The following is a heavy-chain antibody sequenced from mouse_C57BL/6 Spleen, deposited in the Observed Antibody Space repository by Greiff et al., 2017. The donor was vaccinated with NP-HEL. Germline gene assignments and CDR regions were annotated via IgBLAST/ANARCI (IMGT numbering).Heavy chain of an antibody. CDR2: FYPGSGSI. CDR3: ARHEERTTVVATDYFDY. D-gene: IGHD1-1*01. CDR1: GYTFTEYT. V-gene: IGHV1-62-2*01. Sequence: VQLQESGAELVKPGASVKLSCKASGYTFTEYTIHWVKQRSGQGLEWIGWFYPGSGSIKYNEKFKDKATLTADKSSSTVYMELSRLTSEDSAVYFGARHEERTTVVATDYFDYWGQGTTLTVSS. J-gene: IGHJ2*01.